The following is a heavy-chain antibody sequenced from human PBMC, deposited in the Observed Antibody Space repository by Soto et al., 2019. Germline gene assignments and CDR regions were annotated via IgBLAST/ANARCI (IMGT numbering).Heavy chain of an antibody. D-gene: IGHD3-22*01. CDR3: ARDGGYYYDSSGYYLSVY. CDR2: ISAYNGNT. CDR1: GYTFTSYG. Sequence: GASVKVSCKASGYTFTSYGISWVRQAPGQGLEWMGWISAYNGNTNYAQKLQGRVTMTTDTSTSTAYMELRSLRSDDTAVYYCARDGGYYYDSSGYYLSVYWGQGTLVTVSS. J-gene: IGHJ4*02. V-gene: IGHV1-18*01.